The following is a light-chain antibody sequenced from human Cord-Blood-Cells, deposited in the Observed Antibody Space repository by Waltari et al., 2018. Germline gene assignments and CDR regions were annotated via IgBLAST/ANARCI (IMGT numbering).Light chain of an antibody. Sequence: EIVMTQSPATLSVSPGERATLSCRASQSVSSNLAWSQQKPGQAPRLLIYGASTRATGIQARFSGSGSGTEFTLTISSLQSEDFAVYYCQQYNNWPPYTFGQGTKLEIK. CDR3: QQYNNWPPYT. CDR2: GAS. V-gene: IGKV3-15*01. J-gene: IGKJ2*01. CDR1: QSVSSN.